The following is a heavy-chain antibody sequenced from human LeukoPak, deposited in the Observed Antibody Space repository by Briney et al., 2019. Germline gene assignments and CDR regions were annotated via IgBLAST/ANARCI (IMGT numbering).Heavy chain of an antibody. V-gene: IGHV3-23*01. CDR1: GFTFSSYA. Sequence: GGSLRLSCAAFGFTFSSYAMSWVRQAPGKGLEWVSAISGSGGSTYYADSVKGRFTISRDNSKNTLYLQMNSLRAEDTAVYYCAKERESSGWYEGGFDYWGQGTLVTVSS. CDR3: AKERESSGWYEGGFDY. CDR2: ISGSGGST. D-gene: IGHD6-19*01. J-gene: IGHJ4*02.